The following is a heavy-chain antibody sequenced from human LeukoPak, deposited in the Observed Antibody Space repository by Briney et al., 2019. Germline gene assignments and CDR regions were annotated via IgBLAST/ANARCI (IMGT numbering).Heavy chain of an antibody. V-gene: IGHV4-34*01. CDR3: ARSQWLVALDY. CDR1: GESFSGYY. Sequence: SETLSLTCAVYGESFSGYYWSWIRQPSGKGLEWIGEINHSGSTNYSPSLKSRVTISVDTAKNQFSLKLSSVTAADAAMYYCARSQWLVALDYWGQGTLVTVSS. D-gene: IGHD6-19*01. CDR2: INHSGST. J-gene: IGHJ4*02.